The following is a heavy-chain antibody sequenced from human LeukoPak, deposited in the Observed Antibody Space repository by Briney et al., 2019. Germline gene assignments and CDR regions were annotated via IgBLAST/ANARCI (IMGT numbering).Heavy chain of an antibody. D-gene: IGHD2-2*01. Sequence: SETLSLTCAVYGGSFSGYYWSWIRQPPGKGLEWIGEINHSGSTNYNPSLKSRVTISVDTSKNQFSLKLSSVTAADPAVYYCASLSVVVPAATTDWGQGTLVTVSS. CDR3: ASLSVVVPAATTD. J-gene: IGHJ4*02. CDR1: GGSFSGYY. CDR2: INHSGST. V-gene: IGHV4-34*01.